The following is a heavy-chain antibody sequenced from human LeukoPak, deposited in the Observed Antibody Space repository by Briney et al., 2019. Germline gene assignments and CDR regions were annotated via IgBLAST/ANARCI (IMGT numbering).Heavy chain of an antibody. V-gene: IGHV3-21*01. CDR2: ISSSSSYI. Sequence: PGGSLRLSCAVSGFTFSTYAMGWVRQAPGKGLEWVSSISSSSSYIYYADSVKGRFTISRDNAKNSLYLQMNSLRAEDTAVYYCARDRSQGGGFDFWSGSAVFDYWGQGTLVTVSS. D-gene: IGHD3-3*01. CDR1: GFTFSTYA. CDR3: ARDRSQGGGFDFWSGSAVFDY. J-gene: IGHJ4*02.